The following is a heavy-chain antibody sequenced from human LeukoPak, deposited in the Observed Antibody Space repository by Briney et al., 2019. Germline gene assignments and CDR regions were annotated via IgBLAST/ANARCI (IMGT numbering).Heavy chain of an antibody. J-gene: IGHJ4*02. CDR2: IIPIFGTA. V-gene: IGHV1-69*06. CDR1: GGTFSSYA. CDR3: ARDVGEYCSSTNCYASHY. D-gene: IGHD2-2*01. Sequence: SVKVSCKASGGTFSSYAISWVRQAPGQGLEWMGGIIPIFGTANYAQKFQGRVTITADKSTSTAYMELSSLRSEDTAVYYCARDVGEYCSSTNCYASHYWGQGTLVTVSS.